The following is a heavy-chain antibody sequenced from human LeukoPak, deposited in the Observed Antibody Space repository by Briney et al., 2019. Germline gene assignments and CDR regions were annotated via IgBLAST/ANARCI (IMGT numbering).Heavy chain of an antibody. CDR1: GFTFRSYA. CDR2: ITYNSGTI. D-gene: IGHD2-15*01. J-gene: IGHJ5*02. CDR3: AKDFRRTSTPNWFDP. V-gene: IGHV3-48*01. Sequence: GGSLRLSCAASGFTFRSYAMQWVRQAPGKGLEWVSYITYNSGTIFYADSVKGRFTISRDNAKDSLYLQTSSLRAENTAVYYCAKDFRRTSTPNWFDPWGQGTLVTVSS.